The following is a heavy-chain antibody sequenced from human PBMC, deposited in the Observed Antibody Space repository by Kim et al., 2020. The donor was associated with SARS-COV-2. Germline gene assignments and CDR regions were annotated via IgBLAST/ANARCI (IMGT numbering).Heavy chain of an antibody. CDR2: IYYSGST. CDR3: ARDSYGFFGMEYFDL. Sequence: SETLSLTCTVSGGSISSYYWSWIRQPPGKGLEWIGYIYYSGSTNYNPSLKSRVTISVDTSKNQFSLKLSSVTAADTAVYYCARDSYGFFGMEYFDLWGRGTLVTVSS. CDR1: GGSISSYY. D-gene: IGHD5-18*01. J-gene: IGHJ2*01. V-gene: IGHV4-59*01.